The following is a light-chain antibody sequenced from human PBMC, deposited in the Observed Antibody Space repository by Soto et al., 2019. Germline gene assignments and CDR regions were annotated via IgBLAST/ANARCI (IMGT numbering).Light chain of an antibody. CDR2: GAS. CDR1: QSVNSN. CDR3: QQYGSSTIT. J-gene: IGKJ5*01. V-gene: IGKV3-20*01. Sequence: EIVMTQSPATLSVSPVERATLSCRASQSVNSNLAWYQQKPGKAPRLLIYGASSRATGIPDRLSGSGSGTEFTLTISRLEPEDFAVYYCQQYGSSTITCGQGTRLEIK.